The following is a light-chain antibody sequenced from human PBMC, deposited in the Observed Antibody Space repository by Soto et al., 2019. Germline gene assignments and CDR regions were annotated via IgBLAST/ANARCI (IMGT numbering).Light chain of an antibody. CDR2: GAS. J-gene: IGKJ5*01. Sequence: EVVLTQSPATLSLSPGERATLAFRASQSVSYCLAWYQQKPGQTPRLLIHGASYRATGIPARFSGSGSGTDFTLTISSLEPEDFAVYYCQQRSNWPITFGQGTRLEI. V-gene: IGKV3-11*01. CDR1: QSVSYC. CDR3: QQRSNWPIT.